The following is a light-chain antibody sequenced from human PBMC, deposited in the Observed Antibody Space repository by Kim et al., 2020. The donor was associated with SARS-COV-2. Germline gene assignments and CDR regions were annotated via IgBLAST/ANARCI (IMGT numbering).Light chain of an antibody. CDR3: QKYGGSPKT. CDR2: GAS. CDR1: QSISNSY. J-gene: IGKJ1*01. V-gene: IGKV3-20*01. Sequence: EIVLTQSPGTLSLSPGERATLSCRASQSISNSYLAWYQQKFGQAPRLLIYGASSRATGIPDRFSGSGSGTDFTLTISRLEPEDFAVYYCQKYGGSPKTFGQGTKVDIK.